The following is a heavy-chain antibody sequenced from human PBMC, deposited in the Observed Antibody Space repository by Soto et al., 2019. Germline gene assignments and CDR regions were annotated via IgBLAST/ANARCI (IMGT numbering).Heavy chain of an antibody. CDR2: ISSNGGST. V-gene: IGHV3-64D*06. CDR1: GFTFSSYA. Sequence: PAVSLRLSCSASGFTFSSYAMHWVRRAPGKGLEYVSAISSNGGSTYYADSVKGRFTISRDNSKNTLYLQMSSLRAEDTAVYYCVKGIAARPGSYYYGMDVWGQGTTVTVSS. CDR3: VKGIAARPGSYYYGMDV. J-gene: IGHJ6*02. D-gene: IGHD6-6*01.